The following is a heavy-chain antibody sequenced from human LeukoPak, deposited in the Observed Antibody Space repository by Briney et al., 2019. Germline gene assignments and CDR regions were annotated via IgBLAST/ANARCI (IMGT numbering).Heavy chain of an antibody. D-gene: IGHD5-18*01. Sequence: ASVKVSCKASGYTFTGYYMHWVRQAPGQGLEWMGWINPNSGGTNYAQKFRGRVTMTRDTSISTAYMELSRLRSDDTAVYYCARRRGAAMVLAGAEFDYWGQGTLVTVSS. V-gene: IGHV1-2*02. CDR3: ARRRGAAMVLAGAEFDY. CDR2: INPNSGGT. J-gene: IGHJ4*02. CDR1: GYTFTGYY.